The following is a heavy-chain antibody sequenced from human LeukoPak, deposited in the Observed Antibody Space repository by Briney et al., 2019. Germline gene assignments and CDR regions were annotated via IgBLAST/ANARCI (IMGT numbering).Heavy chain of an antibody. V-gene: IGHV1-69*13. Sequence: ASVKVSCKASGGTFSSYAISWVRQAPGQGLEWMGGIIPIFGTANYAQKFQGRVTITADESTSTAYMELSSLRSEDTAVYYCARVDTAMEGLDYYYGMDAWGQGTTVTVSS. CDR1: GGTFSSYA. J-gene: IGHJ6*02. D-gene: IGHD5-18*01. CDR3: ARVDTAMEGLDYYYGMDA. CDR2: IIPIFGTA.